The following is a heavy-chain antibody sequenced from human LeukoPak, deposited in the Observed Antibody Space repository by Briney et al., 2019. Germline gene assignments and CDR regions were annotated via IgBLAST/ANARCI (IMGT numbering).Heavy chain of an antibody. V-gene: IGHV3-23*01. CDR3: AKTTLDSSGYYDDN. CDR2: ISGSGGST. CDR1: GFTFSSYA. J-gene: IGHJ4*02. D-gene: IGHD3-22*01. Sequence: GGSLRLSCAASGFTFSSYAMSWVRRAPGKGLEWVSAISGSGGSTYYADSVKGRFTISRDNSKNTLSLQMNSLRAEDTAVYYCAKTTLDSSGYYDDNWGQGTLVTVSS.